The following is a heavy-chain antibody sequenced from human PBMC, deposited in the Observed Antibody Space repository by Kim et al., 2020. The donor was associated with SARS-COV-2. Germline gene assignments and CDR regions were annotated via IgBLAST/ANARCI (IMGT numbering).Heavy chain of an antibody. CDR1: GFTFSSYA. CDR3: ARAAMVRGNWFDP. J-gene: IGHJ5*02. CDR2: ISYDGSNK. V-gene: IGHV3-30*04. Sequence: GGSLRLSCAASGFTFSSYAMHWVRQAPGKGLEWVAVISYDGSNKYYADSVKGRFTISRDNSKNTLYLQMNSLRAEDTAVSYCARAAMVRGNWFDPWGQG. D-gene: IGHD3-10*01.